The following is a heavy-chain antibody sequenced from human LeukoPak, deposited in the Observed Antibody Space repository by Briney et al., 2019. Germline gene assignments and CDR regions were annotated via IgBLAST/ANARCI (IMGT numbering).Heavy chain of an antibody. CDR1: GGSISNGSYY. Sequence: KPSETLSLTCTVAGGSISNGSYYWGRIRQHPGKGLEWIGYIYYSGSTYYNPSLKSRVTISVDTSKNQFSLKLSSVTAADTAVYYCAREPRNVTPFDLWGRGTLVTVSS. V-gene: IGHV4-31*03. CDR3: AREPRNVTPFDL. J-gene: IGHJ2*01. CDR2: IYYSGST. D-gene: IGHD4-23*01.